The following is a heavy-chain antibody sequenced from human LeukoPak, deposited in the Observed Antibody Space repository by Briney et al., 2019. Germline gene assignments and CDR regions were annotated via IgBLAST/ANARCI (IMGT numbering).Heavy chain of an antibody. CDR1: GFTFSSYW. CDR2: IKQDGSEK. V-gene: IGHV3-7*01. D-gene: IGHD6-13*01. CDR3: ARERRQLVQFHYYYYYMDV. Sequence: GGSLRLSCAASGFTFSSYWMSWVRQAPGKGLEWVANIKQDGSEKYYVDSVKGRFTISRDNAKNSLYLQMNSLRAEDTAVYYCARERRQLVQFHYYYYYMDVWGKGTTVTVSS. J-gene: IGHJ6*03.